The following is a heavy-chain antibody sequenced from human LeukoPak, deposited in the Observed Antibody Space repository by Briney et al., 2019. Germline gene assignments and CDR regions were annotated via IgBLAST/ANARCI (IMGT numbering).Heavy chain of an antibody. CDR3: VKGDRIAVAGTFSLGENRSYYFDY. Sequence: GRSLRLSCAASGFTFSSYAMSWVRQAPGKGLEWVSAISGSGGSTYYADSVKSRFTISRDNSKNTLYLQMNSLRAEDTAVYYCVKGDRIAVAGTFSLGENRSYYFDYWGQGTLVTVSS. J-gene: IGHJ4*02. CDR2: ISGSGGST. V-gene: IGHV3-23*01. CDR1: GFTFSSYA. D-gene: IGHD6-19*01.